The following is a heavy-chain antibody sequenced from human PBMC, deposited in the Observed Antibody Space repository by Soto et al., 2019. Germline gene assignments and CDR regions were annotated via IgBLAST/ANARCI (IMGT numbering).Heavy chain of an antibody. CDR3: ARVRDQLPVGLYFVS. Sequence: QVQLVQSGAEVKKPGSSVKVSCKASGGAFNNYIFDWVRQAPGQGLEWMGGIIPMFGTPKYTQTFQDRITISAAVSTGMAYMVLTSLTFDDTAIYYCARVRDQLPVGLYFVSWGEGTRVTFSS. CDR1: GGAFNNYI. J-gene: IGHJ5*02. D-gene: IGHD3-9*01. V-gene: IGHV1-69*01. CDR2: IIPMFGTP.